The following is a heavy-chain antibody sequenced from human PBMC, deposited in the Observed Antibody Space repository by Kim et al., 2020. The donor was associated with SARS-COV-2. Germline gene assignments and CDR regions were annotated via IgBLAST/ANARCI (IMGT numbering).Heavy chain of an antibody. CDR2: IDPSDSYT. D-gene: IGHD3-10*01. V-gene: IGHV5-10-1*01. Sequence: GESLQISCKGSGYSFTSYWISWVRQMPGKGLEWMGRIDPSDSYTNYSPSFQGHVTISADKSISTAYLQWSSLKASDTAMYYCATRGVVLWFGELLVAFDIWGQGTMVTVSS. CDR1: GYSFTSYW. CDR3: ATRGVVLWFGELLVAFDI. J-gene: IGHJ3*02.